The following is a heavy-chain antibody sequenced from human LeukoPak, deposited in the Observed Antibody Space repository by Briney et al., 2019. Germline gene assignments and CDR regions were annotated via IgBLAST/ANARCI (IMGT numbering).Heavy chain of an antibody. J-gene: IGHJ1*01. CDR1: GYSISSGYY. V-gene: IGHV4-38-2*01. CDR2: IYRSGST. D-gene: IGHD2-15*01. Sequence: PSETLSLTCAVSGYSISSGYYWGWIRQPPGKGLEWIGTIYRSGSTYYNPSLKSRVTISLDTSKNHFSLKLSSVTAADTAVYYCARVGYCSGGTCYAEYFHHWGQGTLVTVSP. CDR3: ARVGYCSGGTCYAEYFHH.